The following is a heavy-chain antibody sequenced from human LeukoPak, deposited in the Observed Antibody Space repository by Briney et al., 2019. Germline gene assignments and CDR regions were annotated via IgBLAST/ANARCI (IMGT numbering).Heavy chain of an antibody. Sequence: GASVKVSCKASGYTFTGYYMHWVRQAPGQGLEWMGWINPNSGGTNYAQKFQGRVTMTRDTSISTAYMELSRLRSDDTAVYYCARAGRNSSSWLYNWFDPWGQGTLVTVSS. J-gene: IGHJ5*02. CDR3: ARAGRNSSSWLYNWFDP. CDR1: GYTFTGYY. CDR2: INPNSGGT. D-gene: IGHD6-13*01. V-gene: IGHV1-2*02.